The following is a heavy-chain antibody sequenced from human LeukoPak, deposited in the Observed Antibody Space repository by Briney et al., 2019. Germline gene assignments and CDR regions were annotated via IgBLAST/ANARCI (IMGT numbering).Heavy chain of an antibody. V-gene: IGHV5-51*01. CDR3: ARSYCSGGSCQGWFSLFDY. D-gene: IGHD2-15*01. J-gene: IGHJ4*02. CDR1: GYSFTSYW. CDR2: IYPGDSDT. Sequence: GESLKISCKGSGYSFTSYWIGWVRQMPGKGLEWMGIIYPGDSDTRYSPSFQGQVTISADKSIGTAYLQWSSLKASDTAMYYCARSYCSGGSCQGWFSLFDYWGQGTLVTVSS.